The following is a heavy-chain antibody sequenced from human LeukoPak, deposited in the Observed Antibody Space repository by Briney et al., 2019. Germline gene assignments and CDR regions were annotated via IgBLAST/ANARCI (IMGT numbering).Heavy chain of an antibody. V-gene: IGHV1-18*01. J-gene: IGHJ4*02. CDR1: GGTFGTYA. D-gene: IGHD3-22*01. CDR3: ARQFYYDTSGSYYFDH. Sequence: ASVKVSCKASGGTFGTYAISWVRQAPGQGLEWMGWISAYNGNTNYAKNFQGRVTVTTDTSTTTAYMELRSLRFDDTAVYYCARQFYYDTSGSYYFDHWGQGTLVTVSS. CDR2: ISAYNGNT.